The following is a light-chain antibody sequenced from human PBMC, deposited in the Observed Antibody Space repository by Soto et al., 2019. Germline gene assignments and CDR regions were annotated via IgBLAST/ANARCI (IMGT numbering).Light chain of an antibody. J-gene: IGKJ1*01. V-gene: IGKV3-20*01. Sequence: EIVLTQSPGTLSLSPGERATLSCRASQSVSSSYFAWYQQRFGQAPRLLIYGASSRATGIPDRFSGSGSGTDFTLTMSRLELEDFAVYYCQQYGSSSWTFGQGTKVDIK. CDR3: QQYGSSSWT. CDR1: QSVSSSY. CDR2: GAS.